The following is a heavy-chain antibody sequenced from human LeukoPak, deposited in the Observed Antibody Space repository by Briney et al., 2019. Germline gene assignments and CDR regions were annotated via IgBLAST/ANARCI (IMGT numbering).Heavy chain of an antibody. Sequence: ASVKVSCKASGYTFTSYGISWVRQAAGQGLEWMGWISAYNGNTNYAQKLQGRVTMTTDTSTSTAYMELRSLRSDDTAVYYCARDGYSSGFFWFDPWGQGTLVTVSS. J-gene: IGHJ5*02. D-gene: IGHD6-19*01. V-gene: IGHV1-18*01. CDR3: ARDGYSSGFFWFDP. CDR1: GYTFTSYG. CDR2: ISAYNGNT.